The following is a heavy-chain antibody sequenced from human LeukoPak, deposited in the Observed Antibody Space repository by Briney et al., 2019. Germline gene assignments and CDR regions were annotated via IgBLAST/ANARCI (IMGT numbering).Heavy chain of an antibody. J-gene: IGHJ4*02. CDR2: ISCNSGSI. Sequence: GGSLTLSCAASGFTFDDYAMHWVRQAPGKGLEWAAGISCNSGSIGYADSVKGRFTISRDNAKNSLYLQMNSLRAEDTALYYCAKDKMRNGAFDFWGQGTLVTVSS. CDR1: GFTFDDYA. V-gene: IGHV3-9*01. CDR3: AKDKMRNGAFDF. D-gene: IGHD1-1*01.